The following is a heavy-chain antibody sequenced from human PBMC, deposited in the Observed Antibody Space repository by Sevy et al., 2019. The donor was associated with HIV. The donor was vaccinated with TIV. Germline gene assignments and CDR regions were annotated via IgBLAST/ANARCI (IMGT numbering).Heavy chain of an antibody. D-gene: IGHD4-4*01. J-gene: IGHJ4*02. Sequence: GGSLRLSCAASGFTFSGFGMHWVRQAPGKGLEWVAVIWYDESNEYYGDSVKGRFTISRDNSKNTVYLQMNSLRVEDTALYYCAKDSSPYSNHFDYWGRRTLVTVSS. V-gene: IGHV3-33*06. CDR3: AKDSSPYSNHFDY. CDR1: GFTFSGFG. CDR2: IWYDESNE.